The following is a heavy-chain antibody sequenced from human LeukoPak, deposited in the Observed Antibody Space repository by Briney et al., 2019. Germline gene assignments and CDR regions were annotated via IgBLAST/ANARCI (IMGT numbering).Heavy chain of an antibody. CDR2: ISWNSGSI. CDR3: AKDGRGYYYDSSGLSYYYYGVDV. CDR1: GFTFDDYA. Sequence: PGGSLRLSCAASGFTFDDYAMHWVRQAPGKGLEWVSGISWNSGSIGYADSVKGRFTISRDNAKNSLYLQMNSLRAEDTALYYCAKDGRGYYYDSSGLSYYYYGVDVWGQGTTVTVSS. D-gene: IGHD3-22*01. V-gene: IGHV3-9*01. J-gene: IGHJ6*02.